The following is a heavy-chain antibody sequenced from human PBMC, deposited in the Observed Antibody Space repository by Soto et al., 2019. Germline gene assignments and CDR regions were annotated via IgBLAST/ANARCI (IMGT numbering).Heavy chain of an antibody. D-gene: IGHD2-2*01. CDR3: ARDGLVPTAGVDFDY. CDR2: IKSDGSIT. V-gene: IGHV3-74*03. J-gene: IGHJ4*02. Sequence: EVQLAESGGGLVQPGGSLRLSCAASGFTFSSYWMHWVRQAPGKGLVWVSLIKSDGSITTYADSVKGRFTISRDNAKNTRYLEMNRLRAEDTAVYYCARDGLVPTAGVDFDYWGQGTLVTVSS. CDR1: GFTFSSYW.